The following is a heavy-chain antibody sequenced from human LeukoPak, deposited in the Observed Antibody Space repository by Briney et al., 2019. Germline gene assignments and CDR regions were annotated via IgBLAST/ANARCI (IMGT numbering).Heavy chain of an antibody. Sequence: PSETLSLTCTVSGGSISGYYWSWIRQPPGKGLEWIGSISYSGGPNYNPSLKSRVTVSVDTSKSQFSLKLNSVTAADTAVYYCARRIAAAGPFDYWGQGTLVTVSS. D-gene: IGHD6-13*01. V-gene: IGHV4-59*01. J-gene: IGHJ4*02. CDR3: ARRIAAAGPFDY. CDR1: GGSISGYY. CDR2: ISYSGGP.